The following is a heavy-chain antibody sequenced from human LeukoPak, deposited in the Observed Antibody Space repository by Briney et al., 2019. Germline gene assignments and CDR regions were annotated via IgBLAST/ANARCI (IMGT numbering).Heavy chain of an antibody. V-gene: IGHV3-30*02. D-gene: IGHD3-10*01. J-gene: IGHJ4*02. CDR2: IRYDGSNK. CDR1: GFTFSSYD. Sequence: GGSLRLFCAASGFTFSSYDMHWVRQAPGKGLEWVAFIRYDGSNKYYADSVKGRFTISRDNSKNTLYLQMNSLRAEDTAVYYCAKVRGRFGGQTYYFDYWGQGTLVTVSS. CDR3: AKVRGRFGGQTYYFDY.